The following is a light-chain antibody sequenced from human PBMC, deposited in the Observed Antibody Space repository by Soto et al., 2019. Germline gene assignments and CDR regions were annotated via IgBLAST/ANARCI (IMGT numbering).Light chain of an antibody. CDR2: DVS. V-gene: IGLV2-14*03. CDR3: FSYRSRSARYV. CDR1: SSDVGGYNY. Sequence: QSVLTQPASVSGSPGQSITISCTGTSSDVGGYNYVSWYQQHPGKAPKFIIYDVSNRPSGVSNRFSGSKSGNTASLTISGLQAEDEADYYCFSYRSRSARYVFGTGTKVTVL. J-gene: IGLJ1*01.